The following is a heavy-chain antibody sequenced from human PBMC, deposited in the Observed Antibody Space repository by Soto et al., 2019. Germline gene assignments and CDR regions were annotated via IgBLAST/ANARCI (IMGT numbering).Heavy chain of an antibody. D-gene: IGHD6-19*01. CDR2: IYTSGST. V-gene: IGHV4-4*07. CDR3: ARETNSGGKYYFDY. CDR1: GGSISSYY. Sequence: SETLSLTCTVSGGSISSYYWSWIRQPAGKGLEWIGRIYTSGSTNYNPSLKSRVTMSVDTSKNQFSLKLSSVTAADTAVYYCARETNSGGKYYFDYRGQGTLVTVSS. J-gene: IGHJ4*02.